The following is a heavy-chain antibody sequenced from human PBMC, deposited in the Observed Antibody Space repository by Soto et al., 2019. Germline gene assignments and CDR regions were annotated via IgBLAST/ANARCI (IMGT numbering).Heavy chain of an antibody. CDR3: ATSLWFGTQPEI. J-gene: IGHJ4*02. CDR1: GGSFSDNY. Sequence: LSLTCAVSGGSFSDNYWTWFRQPPNKGLEWIGEISPSGTTKYIPSLWSRATISVDTSKNQFSLKVTSVTAADTAVYYCATSLWFGTQPEIWGRGTLVTVYS. D-gene: IGHD3-10*01. V-gene: IGHV4-34*01. CDR2: ISPSGTT.